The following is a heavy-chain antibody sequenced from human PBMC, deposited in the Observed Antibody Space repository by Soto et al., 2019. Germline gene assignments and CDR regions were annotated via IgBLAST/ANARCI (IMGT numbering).Heavy chain of an antibody. V-gene: IGHV3-23*01. CDR3: AKDNYFSFNFFDY. D-gene: IGHD4-4*01. Sequence: GGSLRLSCAASGFTFSTYAMSWVRQAPGEGLEWVSAITGSGASTYYADSVKGRFTISRDNSKNTLYLQMNSLRAEDTAVYYCAKDNYFSFNFFDYWGHGTLVTVSS. J-gene: IGHJ4*01. CDR1: GFTFSTYA. CDR2: ITGSGAST.